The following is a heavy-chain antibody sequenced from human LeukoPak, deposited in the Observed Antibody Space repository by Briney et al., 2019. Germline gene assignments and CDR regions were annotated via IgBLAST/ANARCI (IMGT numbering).Heavy chain of an antibody. CDR1: GGSISSSSYY. V-gene: IGHV4-39*07. CDR3: AGYIVVVTANAFDI. J-gene: IGHJ3*02. D-gene: IGHD2-21*02. Sequence: SETLSLTCTVSGGSISSSSYYWGWIRQPPGKGLEWIGSIYYSGSTYYNPSLKSRVTISVDTSKNQFSLKLSSVTAADTAVYYCAGYIVVVTANAFDIWGQGTMVTVSS. CDR2: IYYSGST.